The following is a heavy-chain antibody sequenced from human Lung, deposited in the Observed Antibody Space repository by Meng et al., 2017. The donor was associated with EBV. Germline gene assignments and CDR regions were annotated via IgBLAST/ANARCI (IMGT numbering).Heavy chain of an antibody. V-gene: IGHV4-39*01. D-gene: IGHD3-10*01. CDR1: GGSSSSNGYY. Sequence: HRQDAGPGLLKPSEPLSLPCTVSGGSSSSNGYYWDWVRQPPGKGLEWIGAIYHSGSTSYNPSLQSRVTMFVDTSKNQFSLMLTSVTATDTAVYYCARRRGGSGRDCWGQGTLVTVSS. J-gene: IGHJ4*02. CDR2: IYHSGST. CDR3: ARRRGGSGRDC.